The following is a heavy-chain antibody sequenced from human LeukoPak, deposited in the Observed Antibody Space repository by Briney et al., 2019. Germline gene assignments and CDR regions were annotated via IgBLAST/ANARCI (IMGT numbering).Heavy chain of an antibody. D-gene: IGHD2-15*01. J-gene: IGHJ2*01. CDR3: ARASGSGSSWGTFDL. V-gene: IGHV1-2*02. CDR2: INPNSGGT. Sequence: GASVKVSCKASGYTFTGYYMHWVRQAPGQGLEWMGWINPNSGGTNYAQKFQGRVTMTRDTSISTAYMELSRLRSDDTAVYYCARASGSGSSWGTFDLWGRGTLVTVSS. CDR1: GYTFTGYY.